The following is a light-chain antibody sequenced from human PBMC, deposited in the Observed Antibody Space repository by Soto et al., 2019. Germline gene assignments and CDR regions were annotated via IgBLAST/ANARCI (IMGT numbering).Light chain of an antibody. CDR2: EVS. Sequence: QSALTQPASESGSPGQSITISCTGTSSDVGGYNYVSWYQQHPGKAPKLMIYEVSNRPSGVSNRFSGSKSGNTASLTISGLQAEDEADYYCSSYTRSSTLVFGTGTKVTVL. J-gene: IGLJ1*01. CDR1: SSDVGGYNY. V-gene: IGLV2-14*01. CDR3: SSYTRSSTLV.